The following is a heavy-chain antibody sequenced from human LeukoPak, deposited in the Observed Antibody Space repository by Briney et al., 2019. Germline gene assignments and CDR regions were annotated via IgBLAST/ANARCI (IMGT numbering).Heavy chain of an antibody. CDR1: EFTFSSYG. D-gene: IGHD2-15*01. Sequence: GGSLRLSCAASEFTFSSYGMHWVRQAPGKGLEWVAVIPYDGSNKYYADSVKGRFTISRDNSKNTLYLQMNSLRAEDTAIYYCAKNGDRGAYCTGGTCYPYFYYYMDVWGKGTTVTI. V-gene: IGHV3-30*18. J-gene: IGHJ6*03. CDR3: AKNGDRGAYCTGGTCYPYFYYYMDV. CDR2: IPYDGSNK.